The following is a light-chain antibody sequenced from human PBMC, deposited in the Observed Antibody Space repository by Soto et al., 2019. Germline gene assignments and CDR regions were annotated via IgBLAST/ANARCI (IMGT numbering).Light chain of an antibody. CDR2: DAS. J-gene: IGKJ1*01. CDR3: LQYNGYYRT. Sequence: DIQMTQSPSTVSAYVGDSFTITCRASQSISGWLAWYQQKPGKAPKLLIFDASTLESGVPSRFSGSGSGTTFTLTITSLQADDFATYYCLQYNGYYRTFGQGTKVDIK. CDR1: QSISGW. V-gene: IGKV1-5*01.